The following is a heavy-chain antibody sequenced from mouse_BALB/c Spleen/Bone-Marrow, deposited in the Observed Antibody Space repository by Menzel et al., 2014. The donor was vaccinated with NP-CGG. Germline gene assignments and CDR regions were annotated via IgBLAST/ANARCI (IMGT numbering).Heavy chain of an antibody. J-gene: IGHJ4*01. CDR3: ARGVLRYDYAMDY. D-gene: IGHD1-1*01. CDR2: IWGDGST. V-gene: IGHV2-6-7*01. CDR1: GFSLTGYG. Sequence: VKLVESGPGLVAPSQSLSITCTVSGFSLTGYGVNWVRQPPGKGLEWLGMIWGDGSTDYNSALKSRLSISKDNSKSQVFLKMNSLQTDDTARYYCARGVLRYDYAMDYWGQGTSVTVSS.